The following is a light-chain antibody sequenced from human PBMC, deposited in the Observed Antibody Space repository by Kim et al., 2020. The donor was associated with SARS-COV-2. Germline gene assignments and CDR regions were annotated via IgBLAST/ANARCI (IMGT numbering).Light chain of an antibody. CDR3: QHRQT. Sequence: STLLASVGDRVSLTCRASQSVSRWLAWYQQKPGKAPKLLIYDGSNLQSGVPSRFSGSGSGTEFTLTISSLQPDDFAIYYCQHRQTFGQGTKVDIK. J-gene: IGKJ1*01. V-gene: IGKV1-5*01. CDR2: DGS. CDR1: QSVSRW.